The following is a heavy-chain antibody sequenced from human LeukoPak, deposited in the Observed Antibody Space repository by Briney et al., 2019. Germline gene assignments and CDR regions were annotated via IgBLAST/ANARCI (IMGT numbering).Heavy chain of an antibody. J-gene: IGHJ3*02. Sequence: SETLSLTCTVSGGSISTFYWSWIRQPAGKGLEWIGRIFTSGSTNYNPSLKSRVTISVDTSKNQFSLKLSSVTAADTAVYYCARTGGTAMDNAFDIWGQGTMVTVSS. CDR3: ARTGGTAMDNAFDI. CDR1: GGSISTFY. D-gene: IGHD5-18*01. V-gene: IGHV4-4*07. CDR2: IFTSGST.